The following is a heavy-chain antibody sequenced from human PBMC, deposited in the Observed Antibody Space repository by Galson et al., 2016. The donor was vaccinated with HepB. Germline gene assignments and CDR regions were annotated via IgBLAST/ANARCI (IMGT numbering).Heavy chain of an antibody. CDR2: IRSRGNNYAT. CDR1: GFTFRDSA. D-gene: IGHD2-2*01. CDR3: TRARYCSSVSCYDLDV. V-gene: IGHV3-73*01. Sequence: SLRLSCAASGFTFRDSALHWVRQAPGRGLEWVARIRSRGNNYATVYAESVKGRFTMSRDDPKSTTYLEMTNLKVEDTAVYYCTRARYCSSVSCYDLDVWGQGTAVTVSS. J-gene: IGHJ6*02.